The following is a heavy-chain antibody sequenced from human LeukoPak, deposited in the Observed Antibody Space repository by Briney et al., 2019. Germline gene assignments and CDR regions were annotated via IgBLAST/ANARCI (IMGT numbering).Heavy chain of an antibody. CDR3: ARDRGGSYSAIDY. Sequence: GGSLRLSCAASGFTFSSYSMNWVREAPGKGLEWVSFISSSSSTTYYADSVKGRFTISRDNAKNLLYLQMNSLRVEDTAVYYCARDRGGSYSAIDYWGQGTLVTVSS. CDR1: GFTFSSYS. J-gene: IGHJ4*02. CDR2: ISSSSSTT. D-gene: IGHD1-26*01. V-gene: IGHV3-48*04.